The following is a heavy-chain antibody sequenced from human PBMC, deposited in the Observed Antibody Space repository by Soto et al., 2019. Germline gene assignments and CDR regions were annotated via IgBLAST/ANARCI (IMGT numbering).Heavy chain of an antibody. V-gene: IGHV3-15*01. J-gene: IGHJ1*01. CDR1: GFTFSSAW. CDR3: STSGTPFQH. CDR2: IKSKSDRGTT. Sequence: EVQLVESGGGLVEPGGSLRLSCSASGFTFSSAWMSWVRQAPGKGLEWVGRIKSKSDRGTTDYAAPVKGRFAISRDDSKNTVYLQMNSLKPEDTAMYYCSTSGTPFQHWGQGALVTVSS. D-gene: IGHD3-10*01.